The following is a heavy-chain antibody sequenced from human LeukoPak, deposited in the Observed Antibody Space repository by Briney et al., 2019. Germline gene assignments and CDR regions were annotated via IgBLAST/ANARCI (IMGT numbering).Heavy chain of an antibody. CDR3: AFHSGSYSYYYYYYGMDV. V-gene: IGHV3-30*03. D-gene: IGHD1-26*01. Sequence: HSGGSLRLSCAASGFTFSSYGMHWVRQAPGKGLEWVAVISYDGSNKYYADSVKGRFTISRDNSKNTLYLQMNSLRAEDTAVYYCAFHSGSYSYYYYYYGMDVWGQGTTVTVSS. CDR2: ISYDGSNK. J-gene: IGHJ6*02. CDR1: GFTFSSYG.